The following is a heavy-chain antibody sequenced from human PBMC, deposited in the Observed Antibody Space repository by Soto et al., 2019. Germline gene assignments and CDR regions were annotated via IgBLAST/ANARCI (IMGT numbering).Heavy chain of an antibody. Sequence: SETLSLTCTVSGGSISSGDYYWSWIRQPPGKGLEWIGCIYYSGSTYYNPSLKSRVTISVDTSKNQFSLKLSSVTAADTAVYYCAREAITFGGVIVPGLFDYWGQGTLVTVSS. CDR3: AREAITFGGVIVPGLFDY. J-gene: IGHJ4*02. CDR2: IYYSGST. CDR1: GGSISSGDYY. D-gene: IGHD3-16*02. V-gene: IGHV4-30-4*01.